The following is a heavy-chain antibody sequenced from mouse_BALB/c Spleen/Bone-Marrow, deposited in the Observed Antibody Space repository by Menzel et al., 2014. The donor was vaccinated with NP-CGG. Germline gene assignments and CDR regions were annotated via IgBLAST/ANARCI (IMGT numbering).Heavy chain of an antibody. D-gene: IGHD2-14*01. CDR2: ISSGGSYT. CDR3: TRSYYRYDEEAWFAY. V-gene: IGHV5-6-4*01. J-gene: IGHJ3*01. CDR1: GFTFSSYT. Sequence: EVKLVESGGGLVKPGGSLKLSCAASGFTFSSYTMSWVRQTPEKRLEWVATISSGGSYTYYPDGVKGRFTISRDNAKNTLYLQMSSLKSEDTAMYYCTRSYYRYDEEAWFAYWGQGTLVTVSA.